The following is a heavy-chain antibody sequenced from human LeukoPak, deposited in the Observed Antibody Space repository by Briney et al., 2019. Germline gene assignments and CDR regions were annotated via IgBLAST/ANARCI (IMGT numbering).Heavy chain of an antibody. D-gene: IGHD4-11*01. V-gene: IGHV3-21*01. J-gene: IGHJ4*02. Sequence: PGGSLRLSCAASGFTFSSYSMNWVRQAPGKGLEWVSSISSSSSYIYYADSVKGRLTISRDNAKNSLYLQMNSPRAEDTAVYYCATGTTVTTNDYWGQGTLVTVSS. CDR2: ISSSSSYI. CDR1: GFTFSSYS. CDR3: ATGTTVTTNDY.